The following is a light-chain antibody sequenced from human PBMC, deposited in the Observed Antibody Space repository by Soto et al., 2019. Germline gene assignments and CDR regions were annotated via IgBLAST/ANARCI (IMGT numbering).Light chain of an antibody. CDR3: QQGNSFPLT. CDR2: TAS. V-gene: IGKV1-12*01. CDR1: QDIGYA. Sequence: DIQMTQSPSSVSASVGDRVTITCRASQDIGYALAWFQQKPGEAPSLLMYTASSLHSGVPSRFSGSRSGTDFTLPISSLQPEDSATYYCQQGNSFPLTFGGGTKVEIK. J-gene: IGKJ4*01.